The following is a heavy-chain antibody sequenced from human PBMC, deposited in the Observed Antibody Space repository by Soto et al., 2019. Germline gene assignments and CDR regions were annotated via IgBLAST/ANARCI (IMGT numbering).Heavy chain of an antibody. CDR1: GGSISSYY. J-gene: IGHJ5*02. CDR3: ARDPYYSSSSVGPRWFDP. V-gene: IGHV4-59*01. D-gene: IGHD6-6*01. Sequence: SETLSLTCTVSGGSISSYYWSWIRQPPGKGLEWIGYIYYSGSTNYNPSLKSRVTISVDTSKNQFCLKLSSVTAADTAVYYCARDPYYSSSSVGPRWFDPWGQGTLVTVSS. CDR2: IYYSGST.